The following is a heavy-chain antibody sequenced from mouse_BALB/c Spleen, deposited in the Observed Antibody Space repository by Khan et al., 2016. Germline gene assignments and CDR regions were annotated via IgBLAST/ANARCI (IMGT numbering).Heavy chain of an antibody. J-gene: IGHJ4*01. CDR2: IDPANGDS. Sequence: VQLKQSGAELVKPGASVEVSCTASGFNIKDTYMHWVKQRPEQGLEWIGRIDPANGDSEYDPKFQGRATITADTSSNTAYLQLSTLTSEDTAVYYCARSGYDLYYYAMDYWGQGTSVTVSS. D-gene: IGHD2-2*01. CDR1: GFNIKDTY. V-gene: IGHV14-3*02. CDR3: ARSGYDLYYYAMDY.